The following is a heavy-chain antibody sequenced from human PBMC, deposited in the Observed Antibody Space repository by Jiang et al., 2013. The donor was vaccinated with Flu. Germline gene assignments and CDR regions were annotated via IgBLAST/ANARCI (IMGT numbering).Heavy chain of an antibody. CDR2: ISGSGGST. Sequence: VQLVESGGGLVQPGGSLRLSCAASGFTFSSYAMSWVRQAPGKGLEWVSAISGSGGSTYYADSVKGRLTISRDNSKNTLYLQMNSLRAEDTAVYYCAKVRYCSSTSCPYYYYGMDVWGQGTTVTVSS. J-gene: IGHJ6*02. V-gene: IGHV3-23*04. CDR3: AKVRYCSSTSCPYYYYGMDV. CDR1: GFTFSSYA. D-gene: IGHD2-2*01.